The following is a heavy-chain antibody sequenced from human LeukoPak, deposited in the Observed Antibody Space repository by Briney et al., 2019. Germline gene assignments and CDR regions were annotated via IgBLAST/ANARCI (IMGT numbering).Heavy chain of an antibody. CDR3: AREVLYSGSSLFDY. CDR2: IIPIFGTA. D-gene: IGHD1-26*01. J-gene: IGHJ4*02. CDR1: GGTFSSYA. Sequence: WASVKVSCKASGGTFSSYAISWVRQAPGQGLEWMGGIIPIFGTANYAQKFQGRVTITTDESTSTAYMELRSLRSDDTAVYYCAREVLYSGSSLFDYWGQGTLVTVSS. V-gene: IGHV1-69*05.